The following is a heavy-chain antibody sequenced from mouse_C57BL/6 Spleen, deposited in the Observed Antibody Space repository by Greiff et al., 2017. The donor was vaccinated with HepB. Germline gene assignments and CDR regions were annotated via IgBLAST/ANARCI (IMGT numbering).Heavy chain of an antibody. CDR2: IDPSDSET. Sequence: QVQLQQPGAELVRPGSSVKLSCKASGYTFTSYWMHWVKQRPIQGLEWIGNIDPSDSETHYNQKFKDKATLTVDKSSSTAYMQLSSLTSEDSAVYYGARPTVVAPFDYWGQGTTLTVSS. CDR1: GYTFTSYW. J-gene: IGHJ2*01. D-gene: IGHD1-1*01. CDR3: ARPTVVAPFDY. V-gene: IGHV1-52*01.